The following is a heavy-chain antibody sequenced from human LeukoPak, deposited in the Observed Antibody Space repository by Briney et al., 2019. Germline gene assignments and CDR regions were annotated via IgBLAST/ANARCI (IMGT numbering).Heavy chain of an antibody. CDR2: IYTSGST. Sequence: SETLSLTCTVSGGSISSGSYYWSWIRQPAGKGLEWIGRIYTSGSTNYNPSLESRVTISVDTSKNQFSLKLSSVTAADTAVYYCARDHGMAWFDPWGQGTLVTVSS. D-gene: IGHD5-24*01. CDR3: ARDHGMAWFDP. J-gene: IGHJ5*02. CDR1: GGSISSGSYY. V-gene: IGHV4-61*02.